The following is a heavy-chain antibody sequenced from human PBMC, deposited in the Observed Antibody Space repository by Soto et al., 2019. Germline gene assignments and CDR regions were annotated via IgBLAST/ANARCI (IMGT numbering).Heavy chain of an antibody. Sequence: SETLSLTCTFSGDSISSSKYYWGWIRQPPGKGLEWIGSIYYSGSPHYNPSLKSRVTISVDTSKNQFSLKLSSVTAADTAVSFCVRGSSWYKWFDPWGQGTLVTVSS. CDR2: IYYSGSP. V-gene: IGHV4-39*01. CDR1: GDSISSSKYY. J-gene: IGHJ5*02. D-gene: IGHD6-13*01. CDR3: VRGSSWYKWFDP.